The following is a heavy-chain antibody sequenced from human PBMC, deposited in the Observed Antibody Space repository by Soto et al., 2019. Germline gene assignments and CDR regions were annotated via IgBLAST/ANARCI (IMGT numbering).Heavy chain of an antibody. CDR3: ARRHVLLWFGELLYNWFDP. V-gene: IGHV4-39*01. CDR1: GGSISSSSYY. D-gene: IGHD3-10*01. J-gene: IGHJ5*02. CDR2: IYYSGSA. Sequence: SDTLSLTCTVSGGSISSSSYYWGWIRQPPGKGLEWIGSIYYSGSAYYNPSLKSRVTISVDTSKNQFSLKLSSVTAADTAVYYCARRHVLLWFGELLYNWFDPCGQGTLVTVSS.